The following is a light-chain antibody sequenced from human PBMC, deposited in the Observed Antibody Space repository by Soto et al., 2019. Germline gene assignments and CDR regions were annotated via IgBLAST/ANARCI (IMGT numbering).Light chain of an antibody. J-gene: IGKJ5*01. Sequence: DVMMTQNPLSLSVPPGQPASISCKSSPSLLHITGETFLLWYLQKPGQSPPLLIYEVSTRVSGVPDRFSGSGSGTDFTLEISRVETDDVGIYYCVQSTQLPPTFGQGTRLEIK. CDR1: PSLLHITGETF. V-gene: IGKV2D-29*02. CDR3: VQSTQLPPT. CDR2: EVS.